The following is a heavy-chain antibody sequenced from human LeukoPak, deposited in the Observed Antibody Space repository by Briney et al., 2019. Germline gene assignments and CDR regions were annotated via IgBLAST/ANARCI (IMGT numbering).Heavy chain of an antibody. CDR1: GFTFSSYA. J-gene: IGHJ4*02. CDR3: AKKKRELRGFDY. D-gene: IGHD1-7*01. CDR2: IGGSGGST. Sequence: GGSLRLSCAAPGFTFSSYAMSCVRQAPGKGLGWVSVIGGSGGSTYYADSVKGRFTISRDNSKNTLYLQMSSLRAEDTAVYYCAKKKRELRGFDYWGQGTLVTVSS. V-gene: IGHV3-23*01.